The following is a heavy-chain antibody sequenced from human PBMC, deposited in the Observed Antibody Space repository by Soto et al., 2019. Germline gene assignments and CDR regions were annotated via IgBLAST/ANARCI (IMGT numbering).Heavy chain of an antibody. CDR2: ISGSGGST. V-gene: IGHV3-23*01. CDR3: APLTTVTPLWNA. CDR1: GFTFSSYA. D-gene: IGHD4-4*01. J-gene: IGHJ5*02. Sequence: PGGSLRLSCAASGFTFSSYAMSWVRQAPGKGLEWVSAISGSGGSTYYADSVKGRFTISRDNSKNTLYLQMNSLRAEDTAVYFCAPLTTVTPLWNAWGQGTLVTVSS.